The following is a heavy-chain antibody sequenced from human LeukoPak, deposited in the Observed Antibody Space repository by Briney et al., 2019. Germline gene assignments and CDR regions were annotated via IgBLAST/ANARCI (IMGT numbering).Heavy chain of an antibody. CDR1: GFTFSDYF. CDR2: ISSSGSTI. V-gene: IGHV3-11*01. J-gene: IGHJ5*02. Sequence: GGSLRLSCAASGFTFSDYFMSWIRQAPGKGLEWVSYISSSGSTIYYADSVKGRFTISRDNAKNSLYLQMNSLRAEDTAVYYCAKSSGWYQDWFDPWGQGTLVTVSS. CDR3: AKSSGWYQDWFDP. D-gene: IGHD6-19*01.